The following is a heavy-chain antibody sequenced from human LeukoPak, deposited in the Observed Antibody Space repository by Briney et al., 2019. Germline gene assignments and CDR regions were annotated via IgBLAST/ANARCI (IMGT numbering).Heavy chain of an antibody. CDR1: GFTFSSYA. J-gene: IGHJ4*02. V-gene: IGHV3-23*01. D-gene: IGHD3-16*01. CDR2: ISGSGGST. Sequence: PGGSLRLSCAASGFTFSSYAMSWVRQAPGKGLEWVSAISGSGGSTYYADSVKGRFTISRDNSKNTLYLQMNSLRAEDTAVYYCAKDRTLFGYDYVWGSYRGGSPKLVSVDYWGQGTLVTVSS. CDR3: AKDRTLFGYDYVWGSYRGGSPKLVSVDY.